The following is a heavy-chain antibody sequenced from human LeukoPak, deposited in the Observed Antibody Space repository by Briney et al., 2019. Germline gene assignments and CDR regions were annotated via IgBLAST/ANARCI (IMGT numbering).Heavy chain of an antibody. Sequence: SETLSLTCTVSGDSISGYYWSWIRQPPGKGLEWIGYIYSSGSTNYTPSLKSRVSISVDTSKNQFSLKLSSVTAADTAVYYCARGGGSSSSWYDAFDIWGQGTMVTVSS. CDR3: ARGGGSSSSWYDAFDI. CDR2: IYSSGST. V-gene: IGHV4-59*01. D-gene: IGHD6-13*01. J-gene: IGHJ3*02. CDR1: GDSISGYY.